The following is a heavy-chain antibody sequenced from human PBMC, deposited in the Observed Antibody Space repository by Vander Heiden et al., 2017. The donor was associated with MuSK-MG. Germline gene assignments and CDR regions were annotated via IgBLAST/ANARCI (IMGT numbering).Heavy chain of an antibody. J-gene: IGHJ5*02. CDR2: IRYDGSNK. Sequence: QVQLVESGGGVVQPGGSLRLSCAASGFPFSSYGMHWVRQAPGKGLEWVAFIRYDGSNKYYADSVKGRFTISRDNSKNTLYLQMNSLRAEDTAVYYCAKATNVLRYFDPNWFDPWGQGTLVTVSS. D-gene: IGHD3-9*01. V-gene: IGHV3-30*02. CDR1: GFPFSSYG. CDR3: AKATNVLRYFDPNWFDP.